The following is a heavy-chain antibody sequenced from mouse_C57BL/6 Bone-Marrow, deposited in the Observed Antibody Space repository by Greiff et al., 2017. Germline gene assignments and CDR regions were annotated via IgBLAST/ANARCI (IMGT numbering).Heavy chain of an antibody. J-gene: IGHJ3*01. CDR1: GYTFTSYW. V-gene: IGHV1-59*01. D-gene: IGHD1-1*02. CDR2: IDPSDSYT. CDR3: ARRDYPGVAY. Sequence: QVQLQQPGAELVRPGTSVKLSCKASGYTFTSYWMHWVKQRPGQGLEWIGVIDPSDSYTNYNQKFKGKATLTVDTSSSTAYMQLSSLTSEDSAVYYCARRDYPGVAYWGQGTLVTVSA.